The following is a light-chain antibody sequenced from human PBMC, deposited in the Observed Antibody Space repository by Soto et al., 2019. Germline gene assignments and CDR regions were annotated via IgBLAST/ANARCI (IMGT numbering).Light chain of an antibody. Sequence: QSVLTQPPSVSGAPGQRVTISCTGSSSSIGAGYDVHWYQQRPGTAPKLLIFGNSNRPSGVPDRFSGSKSGTSASLTITGLPAEDEGDYYCQSYDSTLSDRYVFGSGTKVTVL. CDR3: QSYDSTLSDRYV. J-gene: IGLJ1*01. CDR1: SSSIGAGYD. CDR2: GNS. V-gene: IGLV1-40*01.